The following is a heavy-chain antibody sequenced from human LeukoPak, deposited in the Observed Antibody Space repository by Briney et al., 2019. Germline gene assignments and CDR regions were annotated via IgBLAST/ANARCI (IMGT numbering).Heavy chain of an antibody. CDR3: ARDNDFFDY. CDR1: GXSFSGYY. Sequence: SETLSLTCAVYGXSFSGYYWSWIRQPPGKGLEWIGEINDSGSTHYNTSLNSRVTMSLDTSKNQFSLKLTSVTAADTAVYYCARDNDFFDYWGQGTLVTVSS. CDR2: INDSGST. J-gene: IGHJ4*02. D-gene: IGHD1-14*01. V-gene: IGHV4-34*01.